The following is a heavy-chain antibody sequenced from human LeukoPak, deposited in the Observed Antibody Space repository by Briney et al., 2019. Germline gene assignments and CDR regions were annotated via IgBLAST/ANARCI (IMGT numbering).Heavy chain of an antibody. V-gene: IGHV3-53*01. Sequence: SGGSLRLSCAASGFTVSSNYMSWVRQAPGKGLEWVSVIYSGGSTYYADSVKGRFTISRDNSKNTLYLQMNSLRAEYTAVYYCAGGGAKTPFDYWGQGTLVTVSS. CDR2: IYSGGST. CDR3: AGGGAKTPFDY. J-gene: IGHJ4*02. CDR1: GFTVSSNY. D-gene: IGHD3-16*01.